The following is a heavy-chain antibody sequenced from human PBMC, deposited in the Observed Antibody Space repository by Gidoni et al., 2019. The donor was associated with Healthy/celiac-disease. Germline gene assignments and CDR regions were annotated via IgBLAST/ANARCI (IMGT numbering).Heavy chain of an antibody. J-gene: IGHJ2*01. D-gene: IGHD3-9*01. CDR2: IYPGASDT. CDR3: ARRGGYDDMLTGYPDWYFDL. CDR1: GYSFTSYW. V-gene: IGHV5-51*01. Sequence: EVQLVQSGAAVQKPGESLKISCKGSGYSFTSYWLGWVRQMPGKGLEWMGIIYPGASDTRYSPSFQGQVTISADKSISTAYLQWSSLKASDTAMYYCARRGGYDDMLTGYPDWYFDLWGRGTLVTVSS.